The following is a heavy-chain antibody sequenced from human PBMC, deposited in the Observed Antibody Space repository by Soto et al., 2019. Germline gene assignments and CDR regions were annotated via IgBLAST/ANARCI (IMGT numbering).Heavy chain of an antibody. D-gene: IGHD1-26*01. CDR1: GGSISIYY. J-gene: IGHJ6*02. CDR2: IYYSGST. Sequence: PSDTLSLTCTVSGGSISIYYWSWIRQPPGKGLEWIGYIYYSGSTNYNPSLKSRVTISVDTSKNQFSLKLSSVTAADTAVYYCARVQWELPYYYYGMDVWGQGTTVTVSS. CDR3: ARVQWELPYYYYGMDV. V-gene: IGHV4-59*01.